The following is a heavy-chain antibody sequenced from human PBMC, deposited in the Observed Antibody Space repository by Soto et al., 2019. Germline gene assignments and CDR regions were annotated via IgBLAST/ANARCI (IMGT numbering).Heavy chain of an antibody. Sequence: GASAKVSWKASGYTFFTYDISWVRQAPGQGLEWMGWISTYSGDTKYAQKFQGRVTMTTDTSTTTAYLELRSLRSDDTAVYYCARHHGPTTSENWFDPWGQGTLVTVSS. D-gene: IGHD5-12*01. V-gene: IGHV1-18*01. J-gene: IGHJ5*02. CDR3: ARHHGPTTSENWFDP. CDR1: GYTFFTYD. CDR2: ISTYSGDT.